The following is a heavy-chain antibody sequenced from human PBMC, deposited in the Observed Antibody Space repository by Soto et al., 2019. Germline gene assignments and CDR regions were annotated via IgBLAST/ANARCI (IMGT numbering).Heavy chain of an antibody. J-gene: IGHJ3*01. D-gene: IGHD1-26*01. V-gene: IGHV1-3*01. CDR2: INPANGNT. CDR1: GFTFSDTL. Sequence: QVQLVQSGAEMKKPGASVNISCQASGFTFSDTLINWVRQGPGQGLEWMGWINPANGNTRYSESFQGRVTISSLSSASTADVALSDLTSEDTAVYYWARDLVSVGPRANDACDVWGQGKMITVSS. CDR3: ARDLVSVGPRANDACDV.